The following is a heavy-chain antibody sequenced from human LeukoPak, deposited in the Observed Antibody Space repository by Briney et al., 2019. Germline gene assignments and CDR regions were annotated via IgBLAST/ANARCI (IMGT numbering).Heavy chain of an antibody. CDR1: GGSFSDYP. J-gene: IGHJ3*01. D-gene: IGHD3-3*02. Sequence: VASVKVSCKASGGSFSDYPINWVRQAPGQGLEWLGGIIPKYSASNYAQAFQGRVTITADESTNTVYMEMSGLRPDDTAVYYCVRPDRIFGVPAAFDAWGQGILVAVSS. V-gene: IGHV1-69*13. CDR2: IIPKYSAS. CDR3: VRPDRIFGVPAAFDA.